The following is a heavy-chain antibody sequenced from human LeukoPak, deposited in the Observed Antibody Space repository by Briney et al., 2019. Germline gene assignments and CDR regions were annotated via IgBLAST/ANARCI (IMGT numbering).Heavy chain of an antibody. D-gene: IGHD6-19*01. CDR1: GGSFSGYY. CDR2: INHSGST. V-gene: IGHV4-34*01. CDR3: ARRGTGSGRLLRYFDY. J-gene: IGHJ4*02. Sequence: SETLSLTCAVYGGSFSGYYWSWIRQPPGKGLEWIGEINHSGSTNYNPSLKSRVTISVDTSKNQFSLKLSSVTAADTAVYYCARRGTGSGRLLRYFDYWGQGTLVTVSS.